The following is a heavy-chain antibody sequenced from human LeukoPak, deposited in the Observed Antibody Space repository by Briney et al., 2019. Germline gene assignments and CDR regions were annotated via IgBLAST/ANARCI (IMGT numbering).Heavy chain of an antibody. J-gene: IGHJ4*02. Sequence: GGSLRLSCAASGFTFSTYEMSWVRQASGKGLEWISYISSSGSTIYYADSVKGRFTISRDNAKNSLYLQMNSPRAEDTAVYYCARVGPLRFLEWFPNYFDYWGQGTLVTVSS. CDR3: ARVGPLRFLEWFPNYFDY. D-gene: IGHD3-3*01. V-gene: IGHV3-48*03. CDR1: GFTFSTYE. CDR2: ISSSGSTI.